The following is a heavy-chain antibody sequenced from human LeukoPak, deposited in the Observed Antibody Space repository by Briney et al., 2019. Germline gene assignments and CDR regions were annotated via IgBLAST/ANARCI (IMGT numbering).Heavy chain of an antibody. CDR1: GYTFSDSY. CDR2: ISPNNGDT. V-gene: IGHV1-2*02. Sequence: ASAKVSCKPSGYTFSDSYIHWVRQAPGVGLQWMGWISPNNGDTNYAEDFQGRVTMTRDTSIRTAYMELARLTLNDTAVYYCVRSPIGASAYWGRGTLVTVSS. CDR3: VRSPIGASAY. J-gene: IGHJ4*02. D-gene: IGHD3-10*01.